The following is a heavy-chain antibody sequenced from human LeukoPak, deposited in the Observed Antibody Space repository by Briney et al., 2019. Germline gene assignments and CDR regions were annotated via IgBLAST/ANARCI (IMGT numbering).Heavy chain of an antibody. CDR3: VRGGGDLSPGLPL. CDR2: ISYDGSNK. J-gene: IGHJ2*01. CDR1: GFTFSSYA. Sequence: PGGSLRLSCAASGFTFSSYAMHWVRQAPGKGLEWVAVISYDGSNKYYADSVKGRFTISRDNSKNTLYLQMNSLRAEDTAVYYCVRGGGDLSPGLPLWGRATLVTVSS. D-gene: IGHD2-21*02. V-gene: IGHV3-30*04.